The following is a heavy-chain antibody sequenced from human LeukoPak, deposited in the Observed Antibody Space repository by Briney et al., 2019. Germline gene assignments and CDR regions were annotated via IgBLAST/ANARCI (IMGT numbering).Heavy chain of an antibody. J-gene: IGHJ3*02. D-gene: IGHD3-22*01. CDR1: GFTFSNYA. Sequence: GGSLRLSCAASGFTFSNYAMSWVRQAPGRGPEWVSAISSSGDRTYYADSVKGRFTISRDNSKNTLYLQMNSLRVEDTAVYYCARGLFLSGYLDAFDIWGQGTVVTVSS. CDR3: ARGLFLSGYLDAFDI. CDR2: ISSSGDRT. V-gene: IGHV3-23*01.